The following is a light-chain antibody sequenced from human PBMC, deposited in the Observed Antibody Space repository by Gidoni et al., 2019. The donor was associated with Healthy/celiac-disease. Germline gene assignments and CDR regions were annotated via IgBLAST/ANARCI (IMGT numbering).Light chain of an antibody. CDR1: KLGDKY. Sequence: SYELTQPPSVSVSPGQTARITCPGDKLGDKYACWYQQKPGQSPVLVIYQDSKRPSGIPERFSGANSGNTATLTISGTQAMDEDDYYCQAWDSSTVVFGGGTKLTVL. J-gene: IGLJ2*01. CDR3: QAWDSSTVV. CDR2: QDS. V-gene: IGLV3-1*01.